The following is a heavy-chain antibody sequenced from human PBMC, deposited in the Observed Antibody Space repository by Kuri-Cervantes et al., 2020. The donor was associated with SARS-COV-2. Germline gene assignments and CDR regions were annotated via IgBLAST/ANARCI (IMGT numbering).Heavy chain of an antibody. CDR2: IKPDGSDK. CDR3: AREDVVPATLRGYYYNNGMDV. J-gene: IGHJ6*02. CDR1: GFTFTSYW. Sequence: GESLKISCAASGFTFTSYWMSWVRQAPGKGLEWVANIKPDGSDKYYVDSVKGRFTISRDNAKNSLYLQMNSLRPEDTAAYYCAREDVVPATLRGYYYNNGMDVWGQGTTVTVSS. V-gene: IGHV3-7*04. D-gene: IGHD2-15*01.